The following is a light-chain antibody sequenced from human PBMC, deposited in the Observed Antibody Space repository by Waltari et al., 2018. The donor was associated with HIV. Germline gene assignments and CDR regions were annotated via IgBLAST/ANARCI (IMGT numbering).Light chain of an antibody. CDR3: CSYAGTYTYVL. V-gene: IGLV2-11*01. CDR2: EVI. J-gene: IGLJ3*02. CDR1: SSDVGGYAS. Sequence: QSALTQPRSVSGSPGQSVTISCTGTSSDVGGYASVSSYLQHPGKVPKLIIYEVIKRPSGVPDRFSGSKSGNTASLTISGLQTEDEADYFCCSYAGTYTYVLFGGGTKLTVL.